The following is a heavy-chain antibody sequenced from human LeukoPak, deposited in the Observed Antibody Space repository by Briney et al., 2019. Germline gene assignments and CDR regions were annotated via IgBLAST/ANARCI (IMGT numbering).Heavy chain of an antibody. CDR2: IYPGDSDT. CDR3: ARQYYGDNSGFDY. Sequence: GESLKISCKGSGYSINNYWIAWVRQMPGKGLEWMGIIYPGDSDTRYSPSFQGQVTISADKSISTAYLQWSSLKASDTAMYYCARQYYGDNSGFDYWGQGTPVTVSS. V-gene: IGHV5-51*01. D-gene: IGHD4-23*01. J-gene: IGHJ4*02. CDR1: GYSINNYW.